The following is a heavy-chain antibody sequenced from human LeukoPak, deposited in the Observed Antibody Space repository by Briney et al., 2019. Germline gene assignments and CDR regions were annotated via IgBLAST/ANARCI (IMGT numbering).Heavy chain of an antibody. Sequence: GASVKVSCKASGYTFTSYDINWVRQATGQGLEWMGWMNPNSGNTGYAQKFQGRVTMTRNTSISTAYMELSSLRSEDTAVYYCARGRGNTIFGLYYYYYGMDVWGQGTTVTVSS. CDR1: GYTFTSYD. D-gene: IGHD3-3*01. J-gene: IGHJ6*02. V-gene: IGHV1-8*01. CDR2: MNPNSGNT. CDR3: ARGRGNTIFGLYYYYYGMDV.